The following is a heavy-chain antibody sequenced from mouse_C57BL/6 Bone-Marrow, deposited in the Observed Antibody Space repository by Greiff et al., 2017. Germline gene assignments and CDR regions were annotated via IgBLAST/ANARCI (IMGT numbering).Heavy chain of an antibody. J-gene: IGHJ4*01. Sequence: VQLKESGPELVKPGASVKISCKASGYSFTGYYMNWVKQSPEKSLEWIGEINPSTGGTTYNQKFKAKATLTVDKSSSTAYMQLKSLTSEDSAVXYCAAIYYGNYGGAMDYWGQGTSVTVSS. CDR1: GYSFTGYY. V-gene: IGHV1-42*01. CDR3: AAIYYGNYGGAMDY. CDR2: INPSTGGT. D-gene: IGHD2-1*01.